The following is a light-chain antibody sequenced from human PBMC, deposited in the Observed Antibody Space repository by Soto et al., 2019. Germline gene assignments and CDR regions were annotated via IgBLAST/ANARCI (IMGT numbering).Light chain of an antibody. Sequence: EIVLTQSPGTLSLSPGERATLSCRASQSVSSSYLAWYQHKPGQSPRLLIYGDSGRATGIPNSFSGSGSGPDFTVTISRREHEDFSVYYCQQYGSSPPRTCGEGTKVEIK. J-gene: IGKJ1*01. CDR3: QQYGSSPPRT. CDR2: GDS. V-gene: IGKV3-20*01. CDR1: QSVSSSY.